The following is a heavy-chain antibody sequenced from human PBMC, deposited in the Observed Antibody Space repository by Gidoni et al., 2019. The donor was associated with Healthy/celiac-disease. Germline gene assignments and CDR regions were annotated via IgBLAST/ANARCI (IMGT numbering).Heavy chain of an antibody. V-gene: IGHV3-21*01. CDR3: ARDRLAYSRYFDY. J-gene: IGHJ4*02. D-gene: IGHD6-13*01. CDR1: GFTFSRYS. CDR2: ISSSSSYI. Sequence: EVQLVESGGGLVKPGGSLRLSCAASGFTFSRYSMNWVRQAPGKVLEWVSSISSSSSYIYYADSVKGRFTISRDNAKNSLYLQMNSLRAEDTAVYYCARDRLAYSRYFDYWGQGTLVTVSS.